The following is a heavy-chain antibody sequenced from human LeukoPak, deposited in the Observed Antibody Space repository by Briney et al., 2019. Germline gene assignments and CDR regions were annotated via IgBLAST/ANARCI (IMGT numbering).Heavy chain of an antibody. CDR1: GGTFSSYA. Sequence: GASVKVSCKASGGTFSSYAISWVRQAPGQGLEWMGRIIPIFGTANYAQKFLGRVTITTDESTSTAYMELSSLRSEDTAVYYCARDSLSYSSSWYVLGYWGQGTLVTVSS. D-gene: IGHD6-13*01. V-gene: IGHV1-69*05. CDR3: ARDSLSYSSSWYVLGY. J-gene: IGHJ4*02. CDR2: IIPIFGTA.